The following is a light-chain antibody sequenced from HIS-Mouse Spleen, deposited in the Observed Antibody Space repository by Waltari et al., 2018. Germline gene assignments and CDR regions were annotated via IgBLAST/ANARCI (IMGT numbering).Light chain of an antibody. CDR3: YSTDSSGNHRV. V-gene: IGLV3-10*01. Sequence: SYELTQPPSVSVSPGQTARITCSGDALPKKYAYWYQQKSGQAPVLVIYEDSKRPSGIPERFSGSSSGTMANWTISGAQVEDEADYYCYSTDSSGNHRVFGGGTKLTVL. J-gene: IGLJ2*01. CDR1: ALPKKY. CDR2: EDS.